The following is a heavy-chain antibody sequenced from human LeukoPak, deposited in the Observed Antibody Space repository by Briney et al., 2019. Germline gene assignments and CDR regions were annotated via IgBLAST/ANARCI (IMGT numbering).Heavy chain of an antibody. CDR1: GYTFTSYG. CDR3: ARDRTILTGDAFDI. Sequence: GASVKVSCKASGYTFTSYGISWVRQAPGQGPEWMGGIIPIFGTANYAQKFQGRVTITADESTSTAYMELSSLRSEDTAVYYCARDRTILTGDAFDIWGQGTMVTVSS. J-gene: IGHJ3*02. V-gene: IGHV1-69*13. D-gene: IGHD3-9*01. CDR2: IIPIFGTA.